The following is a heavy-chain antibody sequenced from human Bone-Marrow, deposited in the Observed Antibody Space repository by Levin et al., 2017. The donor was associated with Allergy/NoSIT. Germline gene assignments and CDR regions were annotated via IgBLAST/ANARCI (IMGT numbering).Heavy chain of an antibody. V-gene: IGHV1-69*08. D-gene: IGHD6-19*01. CDR3: AVGYSSGWYYYYMDV. CDR2: IIPIPGTA. Sequence: AASVKVSCRASGGTFSSYSISWVRQAPGHGLEWMGRIIPIPGTADYAQKFQGRVTITADRSTTTAYMELSSLRSDDTAVYYCAVGYSSGWYYYYMDVWGKGTTVTVSS. CDR1: GGTFSSYS. J-gene: IGHJ6*03.